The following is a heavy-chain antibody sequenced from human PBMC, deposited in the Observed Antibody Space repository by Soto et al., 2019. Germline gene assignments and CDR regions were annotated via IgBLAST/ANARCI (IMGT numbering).Heavy chain of an antibody. CDR1: GSDITTYY. J-gene: IGHJ5*02. CDR3: ARCPIDHNWFDP. D-gene: IGHD3-9*01. V-gene: IGHV4-59*01. Sequence: PSETLSLTCTFSGSDITTYYWSWLRQSPGKGLEWIGHIYDTGSTTYNPSLKSRVTISVDTSNKQLSLRLTSVTAADTAVYYCARCPIDHNWFDPWGQGTLVTVSS. CDR2: IYDTGST.